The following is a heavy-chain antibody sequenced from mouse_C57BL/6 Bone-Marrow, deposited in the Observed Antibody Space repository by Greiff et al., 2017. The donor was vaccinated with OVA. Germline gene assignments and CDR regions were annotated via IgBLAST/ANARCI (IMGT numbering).Heavy chain of an antibody. J-gene: IGHJ4*01. CDR1: GYTFTSYW. CDR3: ARRSSNSYAMDY. Sequence: QVQLQQPGAELVMPGASVKLSCKASGYTFTSYWMHWVKQRPGPGLEWIGEIDPSDSYTNYNQKFKGKSTLTVDKSSSTAYMQLSSLTSEDSAVYYCARRSSNSYAMDYRGQGTSVTVSS. CDR2: IDPSDSYT. V-gene: IGHV1-69*01. D-gene: IGHD2-5*01.